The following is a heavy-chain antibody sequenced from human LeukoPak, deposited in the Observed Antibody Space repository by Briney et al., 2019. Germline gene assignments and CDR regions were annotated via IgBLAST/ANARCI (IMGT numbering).Heavy chain of an antibody. V-gene: IGHV1-18*01. CDR2: ISAYNGNT. CDR3: ARDPENYDSSGYYYPYY. Sequence: GASVKVSCKASGFTFTSYGISWVRQAPGRGLEWMGWISAYNGNTNYAQKLQGRVTMTTDISTSTAYMELRSLRSDDTTVYYCARDPENYDSSGYYYPYYWGQGTLVTVSS. D-gene: IGHD3-22*01. CDR1: GFTFTSYG. J-gene: IGHJ4*02.